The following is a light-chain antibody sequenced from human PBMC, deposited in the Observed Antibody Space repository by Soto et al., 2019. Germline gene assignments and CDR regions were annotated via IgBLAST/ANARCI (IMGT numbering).Light chain of an antibody. V-gene: IGKV1-5*01. J-gene: IGKJ1*01. CDR3: QQYNDYLWT. CDR2: DAS. CDR1: QSISSY. Sequence: IQMTQSPXSXSXXXGXXXXXTCRASQSISSYLNWYQQKPGKAPKLLIYDASSLESGVPSRFSGSGSGTEFTLTISSLQPDDFATYYCQQYNDYLWTFGQGTKVDIK.